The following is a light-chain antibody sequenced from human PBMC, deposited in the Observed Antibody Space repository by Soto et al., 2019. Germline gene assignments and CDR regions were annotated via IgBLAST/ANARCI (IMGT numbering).Light chain of an antibody. CDR2: AAS. V-gene: IGKV1-39*01. CDR3: QQSYSTPWT. J-gene: IGKJ1*01. CDR1: QSISNY. Sequence: DIQMTQSPSSLSASVGDRFTITFRASQSISNYLNWYQQKSDKAPKLLIYAASSLQSGVPSRFSGSGSGTDYTLTINRLQPEDFATYYCQQSYSTPWTFGQGTKVDIK.